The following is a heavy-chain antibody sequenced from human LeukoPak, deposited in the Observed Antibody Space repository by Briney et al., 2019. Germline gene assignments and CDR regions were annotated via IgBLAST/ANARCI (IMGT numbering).Heavy chain of an antibody. CDR3: ARDLGPRSTMVRGAKPLEY. V-gene: IGHV3-21*01. CDR2: ISSSSSYI. CDR1: GFTFSSYS. J-gene: IGHJ4*02. D-gene: IGHD3-10*01. Sequence: GGSLRLSCAASGFTFSSYSMNWVRQAPGKGLEWVSSISSSSSYIYYADSVKGRFTISRDNAKNSLYPQMNSLRADDKAVYYCARDLGPRSTMVRGAKPLEYWGQGTLVTVSS.